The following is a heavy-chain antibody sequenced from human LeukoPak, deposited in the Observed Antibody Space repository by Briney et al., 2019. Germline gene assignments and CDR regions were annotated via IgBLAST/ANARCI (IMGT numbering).Heavy chain of an antibody. D-gene: IGHD6-13*01. J-gene: IGHJ4*02. CDR3: ARVSSSSWYGYYFDY. CDR2: IYYSGST. CDR1: GGSISSYY. V-gene: IGHV4-59*01. Sequence: PSETLSLTCTVSGGSISSYYWNWIRQPPGKGLEWIGYIYYSGSTNYNPSLKSRVTISVDTSKNQFSLKLSSVTAADTAVYYCARVSSSSWYGYYFDYWGQGTLVTVSS.